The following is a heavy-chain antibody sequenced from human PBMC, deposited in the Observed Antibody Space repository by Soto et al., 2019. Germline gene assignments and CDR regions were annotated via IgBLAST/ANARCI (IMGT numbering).Heavy chain of an antibody. CDR1: GFTFGDYA. J-gene: IGHJ5*02. D-gene: IGHD3-22*01. V-gene: IGHV3-49*03. Sequence: GGSLRLSCTASGFTFGDYAMSWFRQAPGKGLEWVGFIRSKAYGGTTEYAASVKGRFTISRDDSKSIAYLQMNSLKTEDTAVYYCTTNYYDSSGYDNWFDPWGQGTLVTVSS. CDR3: TTNYYDSSGYDNWFDP. CDR2: IRSKAYGGTT.